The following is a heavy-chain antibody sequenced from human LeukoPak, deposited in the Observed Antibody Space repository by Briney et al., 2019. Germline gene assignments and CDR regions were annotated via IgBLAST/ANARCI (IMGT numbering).Heavy chain of an antibody. J-gene: IGHJ4*02. CDR2: ISGSGDST. V-gene: IGHV3-23*01. CDR3: AKATAMGDFGY. D-gene: IGHD5-18*01. Sequence: GGSLRLSCAASGFTFSSYAMSLVRQAPGKGLEWVSAISGSGDSTYYADSVKGRFTISRDNSKNTLYLQMNSLRAEDTAVYYCAKATAMGDFGYWGQGTLVTVSS. CDR1: GFTFSSYA.